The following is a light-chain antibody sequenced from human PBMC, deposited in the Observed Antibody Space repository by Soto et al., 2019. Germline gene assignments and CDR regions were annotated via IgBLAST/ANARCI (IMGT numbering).Light chain of an antibody. Sequence: QSVLTQPPSVSGAPGQRVTISCTGSSSNIGAGYDVHWYQQLPGTAPKLLIYGNSNRPSGVPDRFSGSKSGTSASLAITGLRAEDEADYYCQSYDSRLSGYVVFGGGTQLTVL. CDR3: QSYDSRLSGYVV. CDR1: SSNIGAGYD. V-gene: IGLV1-40*01. CDR2: GNS. J-gene: IGLJ2*01.